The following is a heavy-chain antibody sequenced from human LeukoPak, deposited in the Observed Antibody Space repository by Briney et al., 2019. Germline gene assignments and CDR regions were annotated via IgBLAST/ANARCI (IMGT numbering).Heavy chain of an antibody. V-gene: IGHV3-48*03. CDR3: ARQDYGDFDY. J-gene: IGHJ4*02. D-gene: IGHD4-17*01. CDR2: ISSSGSTI. CDR1: GFTFSSFE. Sequence: GRSLRLSCAASGFTFSSFEMNWVSQAPGKGLEWVSYISSSGSTIYYADSVKGRFTISRDNAKNSLYLKMNSLRAEERAVYYCARQDYGDFDYWGQGTLVTVSS.